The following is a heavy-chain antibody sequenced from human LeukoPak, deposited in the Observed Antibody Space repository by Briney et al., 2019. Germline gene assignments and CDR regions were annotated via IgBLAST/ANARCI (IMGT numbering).Heavy chain of an antibody. Sequence: PGGSLRLSCAASGFTFSSYGMSWVRQAPGKGLEWVSAITGGGDTTYYADSVKGRFTISRDNSKNTLYLQMNNLRAEDTAIYYCAKAANYDILTGYYLDYWGQGTLVTVSS. D-gene: IGHD3-9*01. J-gene: IGHJ4*02. V-gene: IGHV3-23*01. CDR3: AKAANYDILTGYYLDY. CDR2: ITGGGDTT. CDR1: GFTFSSYG.